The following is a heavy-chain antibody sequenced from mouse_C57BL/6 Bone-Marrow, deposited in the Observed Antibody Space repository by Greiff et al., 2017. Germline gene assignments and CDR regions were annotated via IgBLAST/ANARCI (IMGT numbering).Heavy chain of an antibody. CDR3: ARDGITTAPDY. Sequence: QVQLKQPGAELVMPGASVKLSCKASGYTFTSYWMHWVKQRPGQGLEWIGEIDPSDSYTNYNQKFKGKSTLTVDKSSSTAYMQLRSLTSEDYAVYYCARDGITTAPDYWGQGTTLTVSS. D-gene: IGHD1-2*01. CDR1: GYTFTSYW. CDR2: IDPSDSYT. J-gene: IGHJ2*01. V-gene: IGHV1-69*01.